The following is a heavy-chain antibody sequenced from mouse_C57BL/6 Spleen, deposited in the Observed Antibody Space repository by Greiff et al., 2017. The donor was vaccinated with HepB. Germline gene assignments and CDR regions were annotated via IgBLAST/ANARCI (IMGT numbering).Heavy chain of an antibody. CDR2: ISSGGSYT. D-gene: IGHD2-2*01. CDR3: AREGYYGYDGYYAMDY. V-gene: IGHV5-6*01. J-gene: IGHJ4*01. Sequence: EVQRVESGGDLVKPGGSLKLSCAASGFTFSSYGMSWVRQTPDKRLEWVATISSGGSYTYYPDSVKGRFTISRDNAKNTLYLQMSSLKSEDTAMYYCAREGYYGYDGYYAMDYWGQGTSVTVSS. CDR1: GFTFSSYG.